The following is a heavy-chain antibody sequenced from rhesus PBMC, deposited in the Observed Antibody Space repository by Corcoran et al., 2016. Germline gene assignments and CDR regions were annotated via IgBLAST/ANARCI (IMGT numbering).Heavy chain of an antibody. CDR1: GFIFSDYY. Sequence: EVQLVESGGGLVQPGGSLRLSCAASGFIFSDYYMSWVRQAPGQGPEWVGFIRNKAKGGTAEYDASVKGRFTISRDDSKSIASLQMNSLKTEDTAVYYCARGINTWVFDYWGQGVLVTVSS. CDR3: ARGINTWVFDY. D-gene: IGHD5-24*01. V-gene: IGHV3S22*01. J-gene: IGHJ4*01. CDR2: IRNKAKGGTA.